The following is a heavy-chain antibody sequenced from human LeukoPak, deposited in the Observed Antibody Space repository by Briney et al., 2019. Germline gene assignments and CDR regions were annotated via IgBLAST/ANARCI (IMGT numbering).Heavy chain of an antibody. J-gene: IGHJ5*02. V-gene: IGHV3-30*02. CDR1: EFTFSSYG. CDR2: IRYDGGNK. Sequence: GGSLRLSCAASEFTFSSYGMHWVRQAPGKGLEWVAFIRYDGGNKYYADSVKGRFTISRDNSKNTLYLQMNSLRAEDTAVYYCVPYCSSTSCYTGPWGQGTLVTVSS. CDR3: VPYCSSTSCYTGP. D-gene: IGHD2-2*02.